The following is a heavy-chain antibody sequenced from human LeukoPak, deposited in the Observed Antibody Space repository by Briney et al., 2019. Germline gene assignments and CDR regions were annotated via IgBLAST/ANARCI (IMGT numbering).Heavy chain of an antibody. CDR2: ISGSSSYT. J-gene: IGHJ4*02. Sequence: GGSLRLSCAVSGFTFSVYHMSWIRQAPGKGLEWVSYISGSSSYTNYADSVTGRFTNSRDNAKNSLYLQVNSLRAEDTAVYYCARARGEDYGDYVTLYFDFWGQGTLVTVSS. D-gene: IGHD4-17*01. CDR3: ARARGEDYGDYVTLYFDF. CDR1: GFTFSVYH. V-gene: IGHV3-11*05.